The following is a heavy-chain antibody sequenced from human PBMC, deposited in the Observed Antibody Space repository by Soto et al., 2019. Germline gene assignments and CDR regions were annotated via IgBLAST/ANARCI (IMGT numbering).Heavy chain of an antibody. D-gene: IGHD2-2*01. Sequence: PGGSLRLSCSASGFTFSSYAMHWVRQAPGKGLEYVSAISSNGGSTYYADSVKGRFTISRDNSKNTLYLQMSSLRAEDTAVYYCVKDLIVVVPAAMVGRGAFDILGQGTMVTV. CDR2: ISSNGGST. V-gene: IGHV3-64D*06. CDR3: VKDLIVVVPAAMVGRGAFDI. CDR1: GFTFSSYA. J-gene: IGHJ3*02.